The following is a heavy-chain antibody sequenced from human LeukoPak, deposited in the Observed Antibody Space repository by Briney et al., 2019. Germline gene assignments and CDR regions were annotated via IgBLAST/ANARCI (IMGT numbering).Heavy chain of an antibody. CDR2: INIDERIT. CDR3: FREGGD. D-gene: IGHD3-10*01. J-gene: IGHJ4*02. Sequence: GGSLRLSCAVSGFTFSNAWMSWVRQAPGKGLVWVSYINIDERITGYADSVKGRFTISRDNAKNTLYLQMNSLRAEDTAIYYCFREGGDWGQGTLVTVSS. V-gene: IGHV3-74*01. CDR1: GFTFSNAW.